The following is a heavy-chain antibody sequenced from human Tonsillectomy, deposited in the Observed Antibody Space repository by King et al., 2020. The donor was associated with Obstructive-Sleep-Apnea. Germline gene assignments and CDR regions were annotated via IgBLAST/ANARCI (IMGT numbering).Heavy chain of an antibody. J-gene: IGHJ4*02. CDR1: GDSISSGDYY. CDR2: IYNSGNS. Sequence: QLQESGPGLVKPSQTLSLTCTVSGDSISSGDYYWSWIRQPPGKGLEWIGYIYNSGNSYYNPSLKSRVTISVDTPKNQFSLKLSCVTAAETAVYYCAREYCSGGSCSLAYWGQGTLVTVSS. CDR3: AREYCSGGSCSLAY. D-gene: IGHD2-15*01. V-gene: IGHV4-30-4*01.